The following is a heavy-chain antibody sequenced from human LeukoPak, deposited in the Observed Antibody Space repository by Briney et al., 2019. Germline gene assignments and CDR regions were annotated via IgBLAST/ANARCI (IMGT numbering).Heavy chain of an antibody. V-gene: IGHV3-53*01. J-gene: IGHJ3*02. CDR1: GFTVSSNY. CDR2: IYSGGST. D-gene: IGHD2-15*01. Sequence: PGGSLRLSCAASGFTVSSNYMSWVRQAPGKGLEWVSVIYSGGSTYYADSVKGRFTISRDNSKNTLYLQMNSLRAGDTAVYYCARESYGYCSGGSCYTTETIDAFDIWGQGTMVTVSS. CDR3: ARESYGYCSGGSCYTTETIDAFDI.